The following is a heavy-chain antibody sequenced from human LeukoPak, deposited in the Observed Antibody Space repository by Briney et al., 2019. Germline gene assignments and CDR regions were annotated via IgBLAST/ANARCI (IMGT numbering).Heavy chain of an antibody. CDR3: ARDGEFYYYYMDV. CDR2: IKQDGSEK. Sequence: GGSLRLSCAAFGFTFSNYWMNWVRQAPGKGLEWVANIKQDGSEKYYVDSVKGRFTISRDNAKNSLYLQMNSLRAEDTAVYYCARDGEFYYYYMDVWGKGTTVTVSS. V-gene: IGHV3-7*01. CDR1: GFTFSNYW. D-gene: IGHD7-27*01. J-gene: IGHJ6*03.